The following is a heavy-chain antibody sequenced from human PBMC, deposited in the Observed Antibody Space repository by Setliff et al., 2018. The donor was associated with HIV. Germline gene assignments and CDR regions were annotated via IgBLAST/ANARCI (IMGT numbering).Heavy chain of an antibody. CDR3: ARGMITRKLDY. CDR2: IYTSGSA. J-gene: IGHJ4*02. CDR1: GVSISSGSYY. Sequence: SETLSLTCTVSGVSISSGSYYWSWIRQPAGKGLEWIGHIYTSGSANYNPSLKSRVSISVDTSNNQFSLKLSSVTAADTAVYYCARGMITRKLDYWGQGTLVTVSS. D-gene: IGHD3-16*01. V-gene: IGHV4-61*09.